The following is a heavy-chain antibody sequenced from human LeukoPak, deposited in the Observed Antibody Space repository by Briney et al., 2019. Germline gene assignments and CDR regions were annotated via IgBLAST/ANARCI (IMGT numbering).Heavy chain of an antibody. J-gene: IGHJ3*02. V-gene: IGHV3-21*01. CDR3: ATSTYSILDAFDI. CDR1: GFTFSSYS. Sequence: PGGSLRLSCAASGFTFSSYSMNWVRQAPGKGLEWVSSISSSSSYIYYADSVKGRFTISRDNAKNSLYLQMNSLRAEDTAVYYCATSTYSILDAFDIWGQGTMVTVSS. CDR2: ISSSSSYI. D-gene: IGHD6-13*01.